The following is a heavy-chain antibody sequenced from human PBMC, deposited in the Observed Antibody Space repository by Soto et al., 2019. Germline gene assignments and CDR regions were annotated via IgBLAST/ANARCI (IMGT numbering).Heavy chain of an antibody. CDR3: ARDPRGPFHQPLLPSDY. V-gene: IGHV1-3*01. CDR2: INAGNGNT. CDR1: GYTFTSYA. D-gene: IGHD2-15*01. J-gene: IGHJ4*02. Sequence: GASVKVSCKASGYTFTSYAMHWVRQAPGQRLEWMGWINAGNGNTKYSQKFQGRVTITRDTSASTAYMELSSLRSEDTAVYYCARDPRGPFHQPLLPSDYWGQGXLVTVYS.